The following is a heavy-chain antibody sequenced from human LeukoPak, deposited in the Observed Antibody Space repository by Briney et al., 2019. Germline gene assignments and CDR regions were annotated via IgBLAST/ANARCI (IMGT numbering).Heavy chain of an antibody. CDR3: ARDYKYAFDN. CDR2: IGISSGNT. V-gene: IGHV3-48*01. Sequence: PGGSLRLSCAASGFTFSDYSMNWDRQAPGKGLEWISYIGISSGNTKYADSVKGRFTISGDKAKNSLYLQMNSLRVEDTAVYYCARDYKYAFDNWGQGTLVTVSS. J-gene: IGHJ4*02. CDR1: GFTFSDYS. D-gene: IGHD5-24*01.